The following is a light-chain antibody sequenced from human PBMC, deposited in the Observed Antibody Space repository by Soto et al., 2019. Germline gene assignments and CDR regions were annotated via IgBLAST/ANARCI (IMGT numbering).Light chain of an antibody. CDR3: QQYDSSPKT. CDR2: GAS. V-gene: IGKV3-20*01. Sequence: DIVMTQSPASLSVSPGGTATLSCRASQSVSSNLAWYQQKPGQAPRLLIYGASSRATGIPDRFSGSGSGTDFTLTISRLEPEDFAVYYCQQYDSSPKTFGQGTKVDI. J-gene: IGKJ1*01. CDR1: QSVSSN.